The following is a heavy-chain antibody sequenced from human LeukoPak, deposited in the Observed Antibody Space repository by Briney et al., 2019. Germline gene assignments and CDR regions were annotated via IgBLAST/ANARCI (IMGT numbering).Heavy chain of an antibody. CDR2: INAGNGNT. CDR3: ARGGKMATKSPDY. Sequence: ASVKVSCKASGYTFTSYAMHWVRQAPGQRLEWMGWINAGNGNTKYSQKFQGRVTITRDTSASTAYMELSSLRSEDTAVYYCARGGKMATKSPDYWGQGTLVTVSS. J-gene: IGHJ4*02. D-gene: IGHD5-24*01. CDR1: GYTFTSYA. V-gene: IGHV1-3*01.